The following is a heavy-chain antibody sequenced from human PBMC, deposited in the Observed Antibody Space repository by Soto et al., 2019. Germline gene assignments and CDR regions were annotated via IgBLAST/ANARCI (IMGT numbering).Heavy chain of an antibody. CDR3: ARRGFYGDYFDY. Sequence: SETLSLTCTVSGGSISSYYLSWIRQPPGKGLEWIGYIYYSGSTNFNPSLKSRVTISVDTSKNQFSLKLSSVTAADTAVYYCARRGFYGDYFDYWGQGTRVTVAS. CDR1: GGSISSYY. J-gene: IGHJ4*02. V-gene: IGHV4-59*01. D-gene: IGHD4-17*01. CDR2: IYYSGST.